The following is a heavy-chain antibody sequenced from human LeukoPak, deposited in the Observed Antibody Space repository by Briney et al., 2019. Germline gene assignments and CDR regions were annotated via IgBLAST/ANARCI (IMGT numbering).Heavy chain of an antibody. V-gene: IGHV4-34*01. CDR3: ARGYCSSTSCYVFDP. Sequence: PSETLSLTCAVYGGSFSGYYWSWIRQPPGKGLEWIGEINHSGSTNYNPSLKSRVTISVDTSKNQFSLKLGSVTAADTAVYYCARGYCSSTSCYVFDPWGQGTLVTVSS. J-gene: IGHJ5*02. D-gene: IGHD2-2*01. CDR1: GGSFSGYY. CDR2: INHSGST.